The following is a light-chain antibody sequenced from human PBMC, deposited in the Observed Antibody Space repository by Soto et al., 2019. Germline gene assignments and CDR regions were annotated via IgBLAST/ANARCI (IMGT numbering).Light chain of an antibody. CDR2: GAT. CDR3: QQNNNWWT. V-gene: IGKV3-15*01. Sequence: EIVMTQSPATLSVSPGERATLSCRASQSVSNNLACYQKKPGQAPRLLIYGATTRATGIPDRFSGSGSGKEFPLTISSLQSEYSAVYYWQQNNNWWTFGQGTRVEIK. J-gene: IGKJ1*01. CDR1: QSVSNN.